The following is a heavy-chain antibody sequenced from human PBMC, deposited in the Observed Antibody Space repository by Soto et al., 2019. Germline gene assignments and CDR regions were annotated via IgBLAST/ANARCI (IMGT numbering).Heavy chain of an antibody. V-gene: IGHV3-30*18. CDR3: AKDQASGQGSFDS. J-gene: IGHJ4*02. CDR1: GFPFNMYC. Sequence: PGGSLRLSCAASGFPFNMYCMHCVRQAPDKGLERVALISYDGSNQYYADSVKGRFTISRDNSKNTLFLQMNSLRADDTAVYYCAKDQASGQGSFDSWGQGTLVTVSS. CDR2: ISYDGSNQ.